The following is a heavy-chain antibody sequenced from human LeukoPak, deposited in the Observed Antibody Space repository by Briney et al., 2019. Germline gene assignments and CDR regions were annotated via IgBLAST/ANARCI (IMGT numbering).Heavy chain of an antibody. V-gene: IGHV3-48*04. CDR3: VRDPSYGSSWYYYMDV. D-gene: IGHD6-13*01. J-gene: IGHJ6*03. Sequence: GGSLRLSCAASEFTFVRYAMNWVRQAPGKGLEWVSYISSSSFKIGYADSVKGRFTISRDNSKNSLYLQMDSLRVQDTAVYYCVRDPSYGSSWYYYMDVWGKGTTVTVSS. CDR1: EFTFVRYA. CDR2: ISSSSFKI.